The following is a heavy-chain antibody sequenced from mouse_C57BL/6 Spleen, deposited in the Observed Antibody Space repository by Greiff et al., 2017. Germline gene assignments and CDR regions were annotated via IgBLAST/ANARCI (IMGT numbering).Heavy chain of an antibody. D-gene: IGHD1-1*01. Sequence: EVQGVESGGGLVQPGGSLKLSCAASGFTFSDYGMAWVRQAPRQGPEWVAFISNLAYSIYYAATVTGRFTISRENAKNTLYLEMSSLRSEDTAMYYCARQGGSTYFDYWGQGTTLTVSS. CDR3: ARQGGSTYFDY. CDR1: GFTFSDYG. CDR2: ISNLAYSI. V-gene: IGHV5-15*01. J-gene: IGHJ2*01.